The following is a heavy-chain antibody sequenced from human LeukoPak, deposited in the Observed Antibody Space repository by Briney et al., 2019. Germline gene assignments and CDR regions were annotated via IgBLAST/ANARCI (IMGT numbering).Heavy chain of an antibody. V-gene: IGHV3-7*03. CDR1: GFTFSNYW. Sequence: GGSLRLSCAASGFTFSNYWMSWVRQAPGKGLEWVASIKDDGSKNYYVDSVKGRFTISRDNAKNSLYLQMNSLRAEDTAVYYCAKTAGSTLLPYDYWGQGTLVTVSS. J-gene: IGHJ4*02. CDR2: IKDDGSKN. CDR3: AKTAGSTLLPYDY. D-gene: IGHD3-10*01.